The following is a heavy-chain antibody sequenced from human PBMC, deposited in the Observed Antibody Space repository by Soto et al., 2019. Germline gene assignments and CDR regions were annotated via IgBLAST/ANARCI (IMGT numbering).Heavy chain of an antibody. CDR3: ARARSGRDAFDI. D-gene: IGHD1-26*01. CDR1: VFTFSSYW. Sequence: PWWSLRLSCSASVFTFSSYWMHWCRQAPGKGLVWVSRINSDGSSTSYADSVKGRFTISRDNAKNTLYLQMNSLRAEDTAVYYCARARSGRDAFDIWGQGTMVTVSS. V-gene: IGHV3-74*01. J-gene: IGHJ3*02. CDR2: INSDGSST.